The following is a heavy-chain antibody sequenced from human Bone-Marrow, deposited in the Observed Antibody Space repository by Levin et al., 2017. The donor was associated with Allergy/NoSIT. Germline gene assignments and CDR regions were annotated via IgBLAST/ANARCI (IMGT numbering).Heavy chain of an antibody. Sequence: GESLKISCAASGFTFSDYAMGWVRQAPGKGLEWVSATSSDGGNTYYAKSVKGRFTISRDNSQKMLYLEMNSLRVEDTALYYCANTWAYCGKDCYTYKFDFWGQGSLVTVSS. CDR2: TSSDGGNT. V-gene: IGHV3-23*01. J-gene: IGHJ4*02. D-gene: IGHD2-21*02. CDR3: ANTWAYCGKDCYTYKFDF. CDR1: GFTFSDYA.